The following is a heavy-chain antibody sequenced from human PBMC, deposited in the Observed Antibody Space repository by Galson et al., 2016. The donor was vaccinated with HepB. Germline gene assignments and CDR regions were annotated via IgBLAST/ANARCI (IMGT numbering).Heavy chain of an antibody. Sequence: SLRLSCAASGFAFSTFAMHWVRQAPAKGPEWVSSISYDGNNKYYADSVKGRFTVSRDNSKNTLSLEMHSLSNADTAVYYCATYDAANSHWGQGTLVTVSS. D-gene: IGHD4-23*01. V-gene: IGHV3-30*04. CDR2: ISYDGNNK. J-gene: IGHJ4*02. CDR1: GFAFSTFA. CDR3: ATYDAANSH.